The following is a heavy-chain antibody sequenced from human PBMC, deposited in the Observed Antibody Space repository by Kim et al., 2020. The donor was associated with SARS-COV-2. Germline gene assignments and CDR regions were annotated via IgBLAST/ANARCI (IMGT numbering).Heavy chain of an antibody. D-gene: IGHD3-10*01. CDR1: GGSFSGYY. CDR2: INHSGST. Sequence: SETLSLTCAVYGGSFSGYYWSWIRQPPGKGLEWIGEINHSGSTNYNPSLKSRVTISVDTSKNQFSLKLSSVTAADTAVYYCARGCPILLWFGELHGGWFDPWGQGTLVTVSS. J-gene: IGHJ5*02. CDR3: ARGCPILLWFGELHGGWFDP. V-gene: IGHV4-34*01.